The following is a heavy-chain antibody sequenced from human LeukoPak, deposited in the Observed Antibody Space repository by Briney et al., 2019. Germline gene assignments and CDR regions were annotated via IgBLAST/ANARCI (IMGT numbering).Heavy chain of an antibody. V-gene: IGHV3-48*03. CDR2: ISSSGSTI. J-gene: IGHJ4*02. CDR1: GFTFSSYE. D-gene: IGHD1-14*01. CDR3: ARAPDGYYFDY. Sequence: GGSLRLSCAASGFTFSSYEMNWVRQAPGKGLEWVSYISSSGSTIYYADSVKGRFTISRDNAKNSLYLQMNSLRAEDTAVYYCARAPDGYYFDYWGQGTLVTVSS.